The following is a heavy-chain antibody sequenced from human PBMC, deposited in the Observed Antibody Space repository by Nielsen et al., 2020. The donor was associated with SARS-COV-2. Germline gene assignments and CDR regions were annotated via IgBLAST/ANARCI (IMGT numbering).Heavy chain of an antibody. D-gene: IGHD3-3*01. Sequence: GESLKISCAASGFTFSDYYMSWIRQAPGKGLEWVSYISSSGSTIYYADSVKGRFTISRDNAKNSLYLQMNSLRAEDTAVYYCARGIRITIFGVEERLCDYWGQGTLVTVSS. CDR3: ARGIRITIFGVEERLCDY. CDR1: GFTFSDYY. CDR2: ISSSGSTI. J-gene: IGHJ4*02. V-gene: IGHV3-11*01.